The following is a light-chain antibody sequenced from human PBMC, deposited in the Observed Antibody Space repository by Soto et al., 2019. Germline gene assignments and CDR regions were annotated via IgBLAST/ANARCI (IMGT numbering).Light chain of an antibody. V-gene: IGLV3-9*01. CDR3: QVWDSSTYV. CDR2: RDS. J-gene: IGLJ1*01. CDR1: NIGSKN. Sequence: YELTQPLSVSVALGQTARITCGGNNIGSKNVHWHQQKPGQAPVLVIYRDSNRPSGIPERFSGSNSGNTATLTISRAQAGDEADYYCQVWDSSTYVFGTGTKVTVL.